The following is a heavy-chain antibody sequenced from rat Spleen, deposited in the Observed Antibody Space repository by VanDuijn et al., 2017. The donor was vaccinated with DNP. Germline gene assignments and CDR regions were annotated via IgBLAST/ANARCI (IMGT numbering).Heavy chain of an antibody. Sequence: EVQLRESGPGLVKPSQSLSLTCSVTGYSITSSYRWNWIRKFPGNKLEWMGYINSAGSTNYNPSLKSRISITRDTSKNQFFLQVNSVTTEDTATYYCASLPTGILYAMDAWGQGTSVTVSS. CDR2: INSAGST. CDR1: GYSITSSYR. D-gene: IGHD1-4*01. V-gene: IGHV3-3*01. CDR3: ASLPTGILYAMDA. J-gene: IGHJ4*01.